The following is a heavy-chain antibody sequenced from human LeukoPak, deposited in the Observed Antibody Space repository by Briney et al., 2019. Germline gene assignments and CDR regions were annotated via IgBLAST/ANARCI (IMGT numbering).Heavy chain of an antibody. CDR1: GGSISRYY. J-gene: IGHJ6*03. Sequence: SETLSLTCTVSGGSISRYYWSWIRQPAGKGLEWIGRVYTSGSTTYNPSLKSRVTMSIDTSKNQFSLKVSSVTAADTAVYYCARDLVVVPAAMRGPRFYYYYYMDVWGKGTTVTISS. V-gene: IGHV4-4*07. CDR2: VYTSGST. CDR3: ARDLVVVPAAMRGPRFYYYYYMDV. D-gene: IGHD2-2*01.